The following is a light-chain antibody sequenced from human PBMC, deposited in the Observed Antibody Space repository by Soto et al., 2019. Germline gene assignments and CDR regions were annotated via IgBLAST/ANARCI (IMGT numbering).Light chain of an antibody. CDR1: QSVLYSSNNKNY. J-gene: IGKJ3*01. V-gene: IGKV4-1*01. CDR3: QPYYNTPFT. Sequence: DIVMTQSPDSLAVSLGERATINCKSSQSVLYSSNNKNYLAWYQQKPGQPPKLLIHWASTRESEVPDRFSVSGSGTDFTLTISSLQPADVAVYYYQPYYNTPFTFGPGTNVDIK. CDR2: WAS.